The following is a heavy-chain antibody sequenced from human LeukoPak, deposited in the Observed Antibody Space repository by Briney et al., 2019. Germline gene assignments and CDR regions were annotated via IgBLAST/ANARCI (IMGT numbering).Heavy chain of an antibody. V-gene: IGHV3-74*01. CDR2: IKSDGSST. CDR1: GFTFRSYW. D-gene: IGHD4-17*01. J-gene: IGHJ3*02. Sequence: HTGGSLRLACAASGFTFRSYWMHWVRLPPGKGLVWVSRIKSDGSSTSYADFVKGRFTICRDNAKNTLYLQMNSLRAENTAVYYCARGDPTVTTTGSGGLDIWGQGTMVTVSS. CDR3: ARGDPTVTTTGSGGLDI.